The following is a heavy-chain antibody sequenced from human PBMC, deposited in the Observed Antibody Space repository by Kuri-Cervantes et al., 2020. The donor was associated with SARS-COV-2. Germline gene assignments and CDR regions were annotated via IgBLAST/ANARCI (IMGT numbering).Heavy chain of an antibody. J-gene: IGHJ4*02. CDR2: IRYDGSIA. Sequence: GESLKISCAASGFRFSSYGAHWVRQAPGKGLEWVAFIRYDGSIAYYGESVEGRFTISRDNSKNTLYLQLTGLRAEDMAVYYCAKDVDYYGSGSYYRGNFYYWGQGTLVTVSS. CDR1: GFRFSSYG. CDR3: AKDVDYYGSGSYYRGNFYY. D-gene: IGHD3-10*01. V-gene: IGHV3-30*02.